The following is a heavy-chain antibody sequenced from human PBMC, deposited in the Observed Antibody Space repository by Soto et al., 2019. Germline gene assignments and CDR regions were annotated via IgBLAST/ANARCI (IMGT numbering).Heavy chain of an antibody. Sequence: SETLSLTCTVSGGSISSYYWSWIRQPPGKGLEWIGYIYYSGSTNYNPSLKSRVTISVDTSKNKFSLKLSSVTAADTAVYYCARMAALKSPNGFGITMVRGVIKGAVDWGAGTGYYYYMDVWGKGTTVTVSS. CDR3: ARMAALKSPNGFGITMVRGVIKGAVDWGAGTGYYYYMDV. V-gene: IGHV4-59*08. CDR1: GGSISSYY. J-gene: IGHJ6*03. CDR2: IYYSGST. D-gene: IGHD3-10*01.